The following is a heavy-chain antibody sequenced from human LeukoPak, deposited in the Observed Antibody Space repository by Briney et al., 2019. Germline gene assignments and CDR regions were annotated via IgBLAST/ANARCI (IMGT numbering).Heavy chain of an antibody. D-gene: IGHD5-12*01. CDR3: ARDLRGYSGYDYDYYYYMDV. CDR2: IYSGGST. V-gene: IGHV3-53*01. Sequence: GGSLRLSCAASGFTVSSNYMSWGRQAPGKGLEWDSVIYSGGSTYYADSVKGRFTISRDNSKNTLYLQMNSLRAEDTAVYYCARDLRGYSGYDYDYYYYMDVWGKGTTVTVSS. CDR1: GFTVSSNY. J-gene: IGHJ6*03.